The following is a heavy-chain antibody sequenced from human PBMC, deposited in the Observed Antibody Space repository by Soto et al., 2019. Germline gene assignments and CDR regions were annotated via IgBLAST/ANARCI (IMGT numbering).Heavy chain of an antibody. D-gene: IGHD3-9*01. CDR3: ARARTGSYYYYGMDV. CDR1: GGSISSGGYS. J-gene: IGHJ6*02. CDR2: IYHIGST. Sequence: SETLSLTCAVSGGSISSGGYSWSWIRHPPGKGLEWIGYIYHIGSTYYNPSLKSRVTISVDRSKNQFSLKLSSVTAADTAVYYCARARTGSYYYYGMDVWGQGTTVTV. V-gene: IGHV4-30-2*01.